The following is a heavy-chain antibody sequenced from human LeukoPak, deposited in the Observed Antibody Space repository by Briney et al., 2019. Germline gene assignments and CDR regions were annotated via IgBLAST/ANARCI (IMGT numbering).Heavy chain of an antibody. V-gene: IGHV7-4-1*02. CDR2: INTNTGNP. CDR3: ASHSSAFDI. CDR1: GYTFTSYD. J-gene: IGHJ3*02. Sequence: ASVKVSCTASGYTFTSYDINWVRQATGQGLEWMGWINTNTGNPTYAQGFTGRFVFSLDTSVSTAYLQISSLKAKDTAVYYCASHSSAFDIWGQGTMVTVSS.